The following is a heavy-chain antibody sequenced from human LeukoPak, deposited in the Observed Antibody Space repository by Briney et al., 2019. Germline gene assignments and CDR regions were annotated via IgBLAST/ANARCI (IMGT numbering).Heavy chain of an antibody. CDR1: GFTLSSYW. Sequence: GGSLRLSCAASGFTLSSYWMSWVSQAPGKGLEWVANIKQDGSEKYYVDSVKGRFTISRDNAKNSLYLQMNSLRAEDTAVYYCARDVLWFMWGQGPTVTVSS. J-gene: IGHJ6*02. V-gene: IGHV3-7*01. CDR3: ARDVLWFM. CDR2: IKQDGSEK. D-gene: IGHD3-10*01.